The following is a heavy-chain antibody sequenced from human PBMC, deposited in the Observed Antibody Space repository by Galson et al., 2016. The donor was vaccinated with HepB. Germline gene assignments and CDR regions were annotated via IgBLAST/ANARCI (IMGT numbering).Heavy chain of an antibody. V-gene: IGHV4-39*07. D-gene: IGHD1-7*01. CDR2: IYSSRDT. Sequence: ATLSLTCTVSGGSINSRVYYWGWIRQTPVKGVAWIGSIYSSRDTDYTPTLQSRVTVALDTTKNQFSLNLRSETAADTAPYYCVRDKRGSRRYGNSFDFWGQGTLVTVSS. CDR1: GGSINSRVYY. CDR3: VRDKRGSRRYGNSFDF. J-gene: IGHJ4*02.